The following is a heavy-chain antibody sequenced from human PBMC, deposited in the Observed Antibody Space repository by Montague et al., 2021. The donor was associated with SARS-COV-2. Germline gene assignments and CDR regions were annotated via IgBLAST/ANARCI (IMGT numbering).Heavy chain of an antibody. D-gene: IGHD5-12*01. Sequence: SETLSLTCTVSGGSVSSSSYYWTWIRPPPGKGLEWIGNIYYSGTTKYNPSVKSRITISVDTSKNQFSLRLSSVTAADTAVYYCARAEATSEYYPDSWGQGTLVTVSS. CDR3: ARAEATSEYYPDS. CDR1: GGSVSSSSYY. V-gene: IGHV4-61*01. CDR2: IYYSGTT. J-gene: IGHJ4*02.